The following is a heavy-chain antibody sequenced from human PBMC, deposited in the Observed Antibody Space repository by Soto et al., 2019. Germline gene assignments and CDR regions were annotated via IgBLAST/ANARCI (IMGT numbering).Heavy chain of an antibody. CDR1: GFTFSSYA. V-gene: IGHV3-23*01. D-gene: IGHD2-2*01. CDR3: AKAWGYCSSTSCYQLDYYYYYGMDV. CDR2: ISGSGGST. Sequence: PGGSLRLSCAASGFTFSSYAMSWVRQAPGKGLEWVSAISGSGGSTYYADSVKGRFTISRDNSKNTLYLQMNSLRAEDTAVYYCAKAWGYCSSTSCYQLDYYYYYGMDVWGQGTTVTVS. J-gene: IGHJ6*02.